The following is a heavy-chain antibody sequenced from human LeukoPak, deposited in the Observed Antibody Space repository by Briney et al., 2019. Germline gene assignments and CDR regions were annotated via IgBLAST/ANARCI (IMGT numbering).Heavy chain of an antibody. V-gene: IGHV3-21*01. CDR3: ARGGGIVVVPAAMASDY. D-gene: IGHD2-2*01. J-gene: IGHJ4*02. Sequence: NWVRQAPGKGLEWVSSISSSSSYIYYADSVKGRFTISRDNAKNSLYLQMNSLRAEDTAVYYCARGGGIVVVPAAMASDYWGQGTLVTVSS. CDR2: ISSSSSYI.